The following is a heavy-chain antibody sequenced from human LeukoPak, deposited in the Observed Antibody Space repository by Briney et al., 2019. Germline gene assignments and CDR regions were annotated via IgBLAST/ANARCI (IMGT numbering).Heavy chain of an antibody. D-gene: IGHD5-12*01. CDR3: ARVPRYSGYDSYYYYMDV. V-gene: IGHV4-39*07. CDR1: GGSISSSSYY. Sequence: SETLSLTCTVSGGSISSSSYYWGWIRQPPGKGLEWIGSIYYSGSTNYNPSLKSRVTISVDTSKNQFSLKLSSVTAADTAVYYCARVPRYSGYDSYYYYMDVWGKGTTVTISS. CDR2: IYYSGST. J-gene: IGHJ6*03.